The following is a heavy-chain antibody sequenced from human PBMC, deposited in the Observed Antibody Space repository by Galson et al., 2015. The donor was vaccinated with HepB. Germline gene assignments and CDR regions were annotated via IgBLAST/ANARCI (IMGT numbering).Heavy chain of an antibody. CDR3: AADYGDFDVFDY. J-gene: IGHJ4*02. Sequence: TCGVSGGTLSTYYWSWIRQSPGKGLEWIGEINHSGYSNYHSSLDSRVTISVDTSRNQFSLKLNSVTAADTAVYYCAADYGDFDVFDYWGQGILVTVSS. V-gene: IGHV4-34*08. CDR1: GGTLSTYY. CDR2: INHSGYS. D-gene: IGHD4-17*01.